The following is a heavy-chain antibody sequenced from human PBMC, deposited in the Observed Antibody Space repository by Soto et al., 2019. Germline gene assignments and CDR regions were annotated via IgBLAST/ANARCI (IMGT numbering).Heavy chain of an antibody. Sequence: SETLSLTCTVSGGSISAYYWSWIRQPPGKGLEWIGYIYYSGSTKYNPSLKSRVTMSVDTSKNQFSLKLTSVTAADTAVYYCARARWDTASTFAWCEPWGQGTLVTVS. D-gene: IGHD5-18*01. CDR1: GGSISAYY. V-gene: IGHV4-59*01. CDR3: ARARWDTASTFAWCEP. J-gene: IGHJ5*02. CDR2: IYYSGST.